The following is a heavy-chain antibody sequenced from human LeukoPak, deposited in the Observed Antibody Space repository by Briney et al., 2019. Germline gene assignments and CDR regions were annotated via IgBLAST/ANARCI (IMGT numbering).Heavy chain of an antibody. V-gene: IGHV5-51*01. J-gene: IGHJ4*02. Sequence: GASLKISCKGSGSSFISYWIGWVRQMPGKGLEWMGIIYPGDSDTRYSPSFQGQVTISADKSISTAYLQWSSLYASDTAIYFCAKEGSGSSSDNWGRGTLVTVSS. CDR3: AKEGSGSSSDN. D-gene: IGHD6-25*01. CDR2: IYPGDSDT. CDR1: GSSFISYW.